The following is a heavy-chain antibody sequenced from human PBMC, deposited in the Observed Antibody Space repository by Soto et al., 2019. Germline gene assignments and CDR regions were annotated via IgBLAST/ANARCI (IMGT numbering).Heavy chain of an antibody. CDR2: IYTGDSDT. D-gene: IGHD6-13*01. CDR3: ARLDSGIAAAGNWFDP. Sequence: GESLKISCKGSGYSFTSYWIGWVRQMPGKGLEWMGIIYTGDSDTRYSPSFQGQVTISADKSISTAYLPWSCLKASDTAMYYCARLDSGIAAAGNWFDPWGQGTLVTVSS. CDR1: GYSFTSYW. V-gene: IGHV5-51*01. J-gene: IGHJ5*02.